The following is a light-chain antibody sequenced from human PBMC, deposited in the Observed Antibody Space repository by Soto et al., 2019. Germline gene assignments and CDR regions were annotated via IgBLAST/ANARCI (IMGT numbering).Light chain of an antibody. J-gene: IGKJ1*01. CDR2: GTS. CDR1: QSINSNY. V-gene: IGKV3-20*01. CDR3: LQYDSSHRT. Sequence: MVLTQSPGTLSLSPGARATLSCRASQSINSNYLARYQQKPGQGPRPLMYGTSSRTTVIPDRLSGSVSGTDFTLTISSLEHEDFAVYYCLQYDSSHRTCGEGTMVEIK.